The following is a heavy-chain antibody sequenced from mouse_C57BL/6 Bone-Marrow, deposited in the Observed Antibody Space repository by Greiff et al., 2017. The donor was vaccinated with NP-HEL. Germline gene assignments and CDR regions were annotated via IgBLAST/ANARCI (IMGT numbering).Heavy chain of an antibody. J-gene: IGHJ1*03. D-gene: IGHD1-1*01. CDR3: TRLLRWYFDV. CDR1: GFTFSSYA. V-gene: IGHV5-9-1*02. Sequence: EVKLEESGEGLVKPGGSLKLSCAASGFTFSSYAMSWVRQTPEKRLEWVAYISSGGDYIYYADTVKGRFTISRDNARNTLYLQMSSLKSEDTAMYYCTRLLRWYFDVWGTGTTVTVSS. CDR2: ISSGGDYI.